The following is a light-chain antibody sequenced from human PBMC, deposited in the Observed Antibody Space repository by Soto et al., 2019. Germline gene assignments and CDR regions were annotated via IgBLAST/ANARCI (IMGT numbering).Light chain of an antibody. CDR2: DAS. V-gene: IGKV3D-20*02. J-gene: IGKJ1*01. Sequence: EIVMTQSPGTLSLSPGEIATLSCSASQSVSSSYLAWYQQKPGQAPRLLIYDASNRATGIPARFSGSGSGTDFTLTISSLEPEDFAVYYCQQRSNWPLTFGQGTKVDIK. CDR1: QSVSSSY. CDR3: QQRSNWPLT.